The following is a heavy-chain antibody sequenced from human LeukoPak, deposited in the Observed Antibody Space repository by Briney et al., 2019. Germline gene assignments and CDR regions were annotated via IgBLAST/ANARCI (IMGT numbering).Heavy chain of an antibody. V-gene: IGHV3-30-3*01. CDR2: ISYDGSNK. CDR3: ARDPVL. CDR1: GSTFNSYA. J-gene: IGHJ4*02. D-gene: IGHD2-8*01. Sequence: PGGSLRLSCAASGSTFNSYAIHWVRQAPGKGLEWVAVISYDGSNKYYVDSVKGRFTISRDNSKNTLYLQMDSVRAEDTAVYYCARDPVLWGQGTLVTVSS.